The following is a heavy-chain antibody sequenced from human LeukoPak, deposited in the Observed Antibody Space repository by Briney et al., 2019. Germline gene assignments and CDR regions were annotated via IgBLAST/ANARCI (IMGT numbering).Heavy chain of an antibody. D-gene: IGHD4-17*01. CDR3: ARGHDYGDFFDY. V-gene: IGHV4-34*01. J-gene: IGHJ4*02. CDR1: GGSFSGYY. Sequence: SETLSLTCAVYGGSFSGYYWSWIRQPPGRGLEWIGEINHSGSTNYNPSLKSRVTISVDTSKNQFSLKLSSVTAADTAVYYCARGHDYGDFFDYWGQGTLVTVSS. CDR2: INHSGST.